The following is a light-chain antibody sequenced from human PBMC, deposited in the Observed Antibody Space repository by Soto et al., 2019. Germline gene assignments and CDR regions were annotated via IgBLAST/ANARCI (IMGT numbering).Light chain of an antibody. CDR2: GAS. J-gene: IGKJ1*01. V-gene: IGKV3-20*01. CDR3: QQYDSSPRT. Sequence: EIVLTQSPGTLSLSPGERATLSCRASQSVSSSLAWYQQKPGQAPRLLIYGASSRATGIPDRFSGSGSGTDFTLTISRLEPEDFAVYHCQQYDSSPRTFGQGTKVDIK. CDR1: QSVSSS.